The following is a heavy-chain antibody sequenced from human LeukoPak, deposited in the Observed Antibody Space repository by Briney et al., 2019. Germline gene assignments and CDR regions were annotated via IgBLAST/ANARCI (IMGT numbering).Heavy chain of an antibody. Sequence: SETLSLTCAVYGGSFSGYYWSWIRQPPGKGLEWIGEINHSGSTNYNPSLKSRVTLSVDTSKNQFSLKLSSVTAADTAVYYCARGRRKYQLLNFDYWGQGTLVTVSS. V-gene: IGHV4-34*01. CDR2: INHSGST. CDR3: ARGRRKYQLLNFDY. CDR1: GGSFSGYY. D-gene: IGHD2-2*01. J-gene: IGHJ4*02.